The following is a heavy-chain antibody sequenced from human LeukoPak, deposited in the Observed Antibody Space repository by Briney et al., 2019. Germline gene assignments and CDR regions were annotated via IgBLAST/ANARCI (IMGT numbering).Heavy chain of an antibody. J-gene: IGHJ5*02. D-gene: IGHD5-18*01. CDR2: IRSEAYGGTT. CDR1: GFTFGDYA. Sequence: GGSLRLSRTASGFTFGDYAMSWFRQAPGKGLEWVGFIRSEAYGGTTEYAASVKGRFTISRDDSKSIAYLQMNSLKTEDTAVYYCTREKQLWHLEAYNWFDPWGQGTLVTVSS. V-gene: IGHV3-49*03. CDR3: TREKQLWHLEAYNWFDP.